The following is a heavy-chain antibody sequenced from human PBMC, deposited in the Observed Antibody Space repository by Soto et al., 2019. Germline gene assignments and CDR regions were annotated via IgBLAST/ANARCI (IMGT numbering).Heavy chain of an antibody. CDR2: IYYSGST. CDR1: GGSISSYY. V-gene: IGHV4-59*08. J-gene: IGHJ4*02. CDR3: ARLAPEDYFDY. Sequence: SETLSLTCTVSGGSISSYYWSWIRQPPGKGLEWIGYIYYSGSTNYNPSLKSRVTISVDTSKNQFSLKLSSVTAADTAVYYCARLAPEDYFDYWGQGTLVTVS.